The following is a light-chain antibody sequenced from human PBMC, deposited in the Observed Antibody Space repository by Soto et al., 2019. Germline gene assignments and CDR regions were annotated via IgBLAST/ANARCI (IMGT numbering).Light chain of an antibody. J-gene: IGLJ1*01. CDR2: SHN. Sequence: QSVLTQPPSASGTPGQRVTISCSGSSSNIGSNTVNWYQQLPGTAPKLLIYSHNQRPSWVPDRFSVSKSVTSASLAISGLQSEDEADSYCATWDDSLDGYGFGTGTKVTVL. V-gene: IGLV1-44*01. CDR3: ATWDDSLDGYG. CDR1: SSNIGSNT.